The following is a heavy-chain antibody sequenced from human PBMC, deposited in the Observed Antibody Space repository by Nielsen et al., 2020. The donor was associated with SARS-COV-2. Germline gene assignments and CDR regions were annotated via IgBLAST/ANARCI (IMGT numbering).Heavy chain of an antibody. V-gene: IGHV2-26*01. Sequence: SGPTLVKPTETLTLTCTVSGFSLSNARMGVSWIRQPPGKALEWLAHIFSNDEKSYSTSLKSRLTISKDTSKSQVVLTMTNMDPVDTATYYCARTLVSDYYYYYYMDVWGKGTTVTVSS. CDR2: IFSNDEK. D-gene: IGHD2-8*02. J-gene: IGHJ6*03. CDR1: GFSLSNARMG. CDR3: ARTLVSDYYYYYYMDV.